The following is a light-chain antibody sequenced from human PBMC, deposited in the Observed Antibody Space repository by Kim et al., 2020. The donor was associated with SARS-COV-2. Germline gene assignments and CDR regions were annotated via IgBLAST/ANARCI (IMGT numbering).Light chain of an antibody. Sequence: SPGERATLSCRASQRLSSTYLAWYQQKPGQAPRLLIYGASSRATGIPDRFSGSGSGADFTLTISRLEPEDFAVYFCQQYDNSPDTFGQGTKVDIK. CDR1: QRLSSTY. CDR3: QQYDNSPDT. CDR2: GAS. J-gene: IGKJ1*01. V-gene: IGKV3-20*01.